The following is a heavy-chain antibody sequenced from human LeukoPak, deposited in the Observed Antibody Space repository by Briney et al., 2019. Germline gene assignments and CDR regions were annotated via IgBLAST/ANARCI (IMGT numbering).Heavy chain of an antibody. Sequence: PGGSLRLSCAASGFTFSSYWMHWVRQAPGKGLVWVSRINSDGSSTSYADSVKGRFTISRDNAKNTLYLQMNSLRAEDTAVYYCARNAYGSNWNYFDYWGQGTLVTVSS. J-gene: IGHJ4*02. V-gene: IGHV3-74*01. CDR3: ARNAYGSNWNYFDY. D-gene: IGHD1-20*01. CDR2: INSDGSST. CDR1: GFTFSSYW.